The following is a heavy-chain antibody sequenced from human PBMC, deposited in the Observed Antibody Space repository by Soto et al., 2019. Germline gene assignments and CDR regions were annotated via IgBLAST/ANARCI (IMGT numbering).Heavy chain of an antibody. CDR3: ASPRITIFGVARYYYYGMDV. Sequence: SVKVSCKASGGTFSSYAISWVRQAPGQGLEWMGGIIPIFGTANYAQKFQGRVTITADESTSTAYMELSSLRSEDTAVYYCASPRITIFGVARYYYYGMDVWGQGATVTVSS. V-gene: IGHV1-69*13. D-gene: IGHD3-3*01. J-gene: IGHJ6*02. CDR1: GGTFSSYA. CDR2: IIPIFGTA.